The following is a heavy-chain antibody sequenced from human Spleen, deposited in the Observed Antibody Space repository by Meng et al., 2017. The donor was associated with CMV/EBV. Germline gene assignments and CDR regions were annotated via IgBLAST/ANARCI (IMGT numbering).Heavy chain of an antibody. Sequence: SVKVSCKTSGGTVNSYTITWVRQAPGQGLEWMGGIIPIFGTANYAEKFQGRVTITTDESTSTAYMELSSLRSEDTAVYYCARFSGSSHYYDSSGHDYWGQGTLVTVSS. CDR3: ARFSGSSHYYDSSGHDY. CDR1: GGTVNSYT. J-gene: IGHJ4*02. D-gene: IGHD3-22*01. CDR2: IIPIFGTA. V-gene: IGHV1-69*05.